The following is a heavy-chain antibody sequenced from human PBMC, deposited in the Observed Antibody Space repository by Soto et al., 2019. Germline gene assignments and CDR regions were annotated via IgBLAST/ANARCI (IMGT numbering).Heavy chain of an antibody. Sequence: ASVKVSCKASGYTFTSYGISWVRQAPGQGLEWMGWSSAYNANTNYAQKLQGRVTMTTDTSTSTSYMELRSLRSDDTAVYFCARDRLGAPGDYWGQRTLVTVSS. D-gene: IGHD1-26*01. J-gene: IGHJ4*02. CDR2: SSAYNANT. CDR3: ARDRLGAPGDY. V-gene: IGHV1-18*01. CDR1: GYTFTSYG.